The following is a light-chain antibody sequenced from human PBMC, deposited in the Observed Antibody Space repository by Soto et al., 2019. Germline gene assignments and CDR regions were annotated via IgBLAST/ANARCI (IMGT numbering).Light chain of an antibody. Sequence: ELVLTQSPGTLSLSPGERATLSCSASQSVSSSYLALSQQKPGQAPRLLIYGASSRATGIPDRFSGSGSGTDFTLTISRLEPEDFAVYYCQQYGSSPCTFGQGTKVEI. J-gene: IGKJ1*01. V-gene: IGKV3-20*01. CDR2: GAS. CDR3: QQYGSSPCT. CDR1: QSVSSSY.